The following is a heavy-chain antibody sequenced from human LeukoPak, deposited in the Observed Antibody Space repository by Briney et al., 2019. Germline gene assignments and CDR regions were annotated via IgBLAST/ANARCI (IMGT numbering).Heavy chain of an antibody. CDR1: GFTFSSYE. Sequence: PGGSLRLSCAASGFTFSSYEMNWVRQAPGKGLEWASYINSSGSDIYYADSVKGRFTISRDNSKNTLYLQMNSLRAEDTAIYYCAKNGDRGAYCSGGSCYPYYYYYMDVWGKGTTVTISS. CDR2: INSSGSDI. J-gene: IGHJ6*03. CDR3: AKNGDRGAYCSGGSCYPYYYYYMDV. V-gene: IGHV3-48*03. D-gene: IGHD2-15*01.